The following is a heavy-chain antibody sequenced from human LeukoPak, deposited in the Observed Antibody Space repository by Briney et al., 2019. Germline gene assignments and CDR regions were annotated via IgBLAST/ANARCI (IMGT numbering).Heavy chain of an antibody. CDR1: GFAFSSYP. J-gene: IGHJ4*02. Sequence: GGSLRLSCGASGFAFSSYPRHWVRQAPGKGLEWVAAISKEGSNKYYADSVKGRYTISRDSSKNMLYLGMNSLSGEDTAVYYCVKRGSDGGPYFFDYWGQGTAVTVSS. CDR2: ISKEGSNK. D-gene: IGHD3-3*01. V-gene: IGHV3-30*18. CDR3: VKRGSDGGPYFFDY.